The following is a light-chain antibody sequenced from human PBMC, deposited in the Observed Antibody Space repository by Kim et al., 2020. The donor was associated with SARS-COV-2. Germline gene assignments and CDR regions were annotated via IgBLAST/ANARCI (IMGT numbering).Light chain of an antibody. Sequence: VDPGKTARSTCGGNNIGSKSVHGYQQKPGQAPVLVIYYDSDRPSGIPERFSGSNSGNTATLTISRVEAGDEADYYCQVWDSSSYWVFGGGTQLTVL. J-gene: IGLJ3*02. CDR3: QVWDSSSYWV. CDR2: YDS. CDR1: NIGSKS. V-gene: IGLV3-21*04.